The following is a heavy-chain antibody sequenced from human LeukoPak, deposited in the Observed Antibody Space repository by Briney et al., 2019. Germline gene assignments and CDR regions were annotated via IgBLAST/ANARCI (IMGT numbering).Heavy chain of an antibody. D-gene: IGHD6-19*01. Sequence: SGGSLILSCAASGFTFSSYAMHWVRQAPGKGLEWVAIISYDGSDKYYADSVKGRLTISRDNSKSTLYLQMISLRTEDTAVYYCARADGSVAGPPSGHWGQGTLVTVSS. V-gene: IGHV3-30-3*01. CDR1: GFTFSSYA. CDR2: ISYDGSDK. J-gene: IGHJ4*02. CDR3: ARADGSVAGPPSGH.